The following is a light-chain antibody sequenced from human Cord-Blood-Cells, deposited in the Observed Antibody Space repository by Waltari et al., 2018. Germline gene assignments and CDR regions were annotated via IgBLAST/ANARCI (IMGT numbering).Light chain of an antibody. J-gene: IGKJ2*02. CDR1: QSISSY. CDR2: AAS. CDR3: QQSYSTPCT. Sequence: DIQMTQSPSSLSASVGDRVTITCRASQSISSYLNWYQQKPGKAPKLLIYAASSLQSGVPSRFSGSGSGTDFTFTISNLQPEDFATYYCQQSYSTPCTFGQGTKLEIK. V-gene: IGKV1-39*01.